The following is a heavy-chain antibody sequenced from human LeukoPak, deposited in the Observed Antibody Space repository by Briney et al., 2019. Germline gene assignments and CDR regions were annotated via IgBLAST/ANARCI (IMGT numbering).Heavy chain of an antibody. J-gene: IGHJ4*02. Sequence: GGSLRLSCAASGFTFSSYSMNWVRQAPGKGLEWVSCISSSSSYTNYADSVKGRFTISRDNAKNSLYLQMNSLRAEDTAVYYCARYYNSGVDYWGQGTLVTVSS. CDR3: ARYYNSGVDY. V-gene: IGHV3-21*04. CDR2: ISSSSSYT. D-gene: IGHD3-22*01. CDR1: GFTFSSYS.